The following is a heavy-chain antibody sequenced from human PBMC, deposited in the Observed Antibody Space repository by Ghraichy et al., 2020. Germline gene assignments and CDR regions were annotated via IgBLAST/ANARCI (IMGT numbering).Heavy chain of an antibody. CDR2: IYYSGST. D-gene: IGHD6-13*01. CDR3: ASLIRDSSSWPNFDY. J-gene: IGHJ4*02. Sequence: SETLSLTCTVSGGSISSSSYYWGWIRQPPGKGLEWIGSIYYSGSTYYNPSLKSRVTISVDTSKNQFSLKLSSVTAADTAVYYCASLIRDSSSWPNFDYWGQGTLVTVSS. V-gene: IGHV4-39*01. CDR1: GGSISSSSYY.